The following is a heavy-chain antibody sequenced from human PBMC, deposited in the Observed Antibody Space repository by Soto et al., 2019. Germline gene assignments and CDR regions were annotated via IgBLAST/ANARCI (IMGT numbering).Heavy chain of an antibody. J-gene: IGHJ6*02. CDR3: ARSGTGVTMVRGVIITLYYGTDV. V-gene: IGHV4-59*01. D-gene: IGHD3-10*01. CDR2: IYYSGST. CDR1: GGSISSYY. Sequence: QVQLQESGPGLVKPSETLSLTCTVSGGSISSYYWSWIRQPPGKGLEWIGYIYYSGSTNYNPSLKRRVPLSVDTSKIQFSLKLSSVTAADTAVYYCARSGTGVTMVRGVIITLYYGTDVWGQGTTVTVSS.